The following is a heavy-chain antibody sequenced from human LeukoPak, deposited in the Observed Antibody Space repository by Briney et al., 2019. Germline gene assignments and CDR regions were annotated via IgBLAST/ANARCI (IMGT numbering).Heavy chain of an antibody. J-gene: IGHJ4*02. Sequence: SETLSLTCTVSGYSISSGYYWGWIRQPPGKGLEWIGSIYHSGSTYYNPSLKSRVTISVDTSKNQFSLKLSSVTAADTAVYYCASGNYYYFDYWGQGTLVTVSS. CDR2: IYHSGST. D-gene: IGHD1-26*01. CDR1: GYSISSGYY. V-gene: IGHV4-38-2*02. CDR3: ASGNYYYFDY.